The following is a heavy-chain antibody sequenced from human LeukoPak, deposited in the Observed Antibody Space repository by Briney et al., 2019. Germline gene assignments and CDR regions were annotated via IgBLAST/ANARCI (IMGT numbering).Heavy chain of an antibody. CDR1: GYTFTSYG. J-gene: IGHJ4*02. CDR2: ISAYNGNT. CDR3: ASSDSDYDWGAVHG. V-gene: IGHV1-18*01. D-gene: IGHD3-16*01. Sequence: ASVKVSCKASGYTFTSYGISWLRQAPGQGLEWMGWISAYNGNTNYAQKLQGRVTMTTDTSTSTAYMELRSLRSEDTAVYYCASSDSDYDWGAVHGWGEGTVVTVSS.